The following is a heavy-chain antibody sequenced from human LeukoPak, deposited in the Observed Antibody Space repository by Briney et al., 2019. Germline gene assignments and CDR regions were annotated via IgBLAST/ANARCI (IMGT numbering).Heavy chain of an antibody. Sequence: GASVKVSCKASGGTFSSYAISWVRQAPGQGLEWMGGIIPIFGTANYAQKFQGRVTITTDESTSTAYMELGSLRSEDTAVYYCARGHSYGTLVHLYYYYYYMDVWGKGTTVTVSS. CDR3: ARGHSYGTLVHLYYYYYYMDV. V-gene: IGHV1-69*05. CDR2: IIPIFGTA. J-gene: IGHJ6*03. D-gene: IGHD5-18*01. CDR1: GGTFSSYA.